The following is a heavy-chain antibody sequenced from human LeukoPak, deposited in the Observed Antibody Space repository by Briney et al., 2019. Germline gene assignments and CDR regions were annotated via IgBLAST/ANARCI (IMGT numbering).Heavy chain of an antibody. V-gene: IGHV4-59*13. Sequence: SETLSLTCTVSGGSISSYYWSWIRQPPGRGLECIGYIYYSGSTNYNPSLKSRVTISVDTSKNQFSLKLSSVTAADTAVYYCARGDYDFWSGYYTNWFDPWGQGTLVTVSS. CDR2: IYYSGST. D-gene: IGHD3-3*01. CDR3: ARGDYDFWSGYYTNWFDP. J-gene: IGHJ5*02. CDR1: GGSISSYY.